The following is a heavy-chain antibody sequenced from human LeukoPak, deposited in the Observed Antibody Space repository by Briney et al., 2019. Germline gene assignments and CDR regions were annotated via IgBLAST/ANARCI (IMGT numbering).Heavy chain of an antibody. J-gene: IGHJ4*02. Sequence: VASVEVSCKASGYTFSNYAMNWVRQAPGQGLEWMGWINTNTEDPTYAQDFTGRLVFSLDTSVSTAYLQINSLKAEDTAVYYCARVEFYDRTGSLDYWGQGTLVTVSS. CDR3: ARVEFYDRTGSLDY. D-gene: IGHD3-22*01. CDR1: GYTFSNYA. V-gene: IGHV7-4-1*02. CDR2: INTNTEDP.